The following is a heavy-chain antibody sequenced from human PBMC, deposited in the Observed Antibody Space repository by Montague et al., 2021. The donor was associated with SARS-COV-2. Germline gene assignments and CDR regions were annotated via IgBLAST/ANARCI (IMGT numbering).Heavy chain of an antibody. V-gene: IGHV4-39*01. CDR2: FYYSGST. J-gene: IGHJ4*02. Sequence: SETLSLTCTVSGGSISSSSYYWGWIRQPPGKGLEWIGSFYYSGSTYYNPSLKSRVTISIDTSKNQFSLKMSSVTAADTAVYYCARHLPGIVVAGPAAADYWGQGTLVTVSS. D-gene: IGHD6-19*01. CDR1: GGSISSSSYY. CDR3: ARHLPGIVVAGPAAADY.